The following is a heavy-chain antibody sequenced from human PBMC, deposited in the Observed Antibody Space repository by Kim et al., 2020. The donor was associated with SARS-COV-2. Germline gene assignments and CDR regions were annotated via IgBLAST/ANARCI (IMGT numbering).Heavy chain of an antibody. V-gene: IGHV1-3*01. Sequence: ASVKVSCKASGYVFVDFVIHWVRQAPRQRLEWMGWITAGSGNTQYSQKFQGRLTIIRDTSADTVYMELRSLTSEDTAVYYCTREDYWGQGTLVTVSS. CDR2: ITAGSGNT. CDR1: GYVFVDFV. J-gene: IGHJ4*02. CDR3: TREDY.